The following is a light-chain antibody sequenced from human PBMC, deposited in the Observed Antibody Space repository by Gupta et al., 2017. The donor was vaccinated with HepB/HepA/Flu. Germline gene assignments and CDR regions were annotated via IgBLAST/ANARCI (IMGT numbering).Light chain of an antibody. J-gene: IGLJ3*02. CDR3: SSYTSSSTRV. V-gene: IGLV2-14*03. Sequence: QSALTQPSSVSAAPSQSITISCTGTSSDVGGYNYVSWYQQHPGKAPKLMSYDVSNRPSGVSNRFSGSKSGNTASLTISGLQAEDEADYYCSSYTSSSTRVFGGGTKLTVL. CDR2: DVS. CDR1: SSDVGGYNY.